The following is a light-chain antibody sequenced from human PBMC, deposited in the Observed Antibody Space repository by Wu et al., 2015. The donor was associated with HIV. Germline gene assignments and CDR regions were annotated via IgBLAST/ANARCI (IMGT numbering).Light chain of an antibody. CDR1: QSISTY. CDR2: AAS. J-gene: IGKJ4*01. V-gene: IGKV1-39*01. Sequence: DIQMTQSPSSLSASVGDRVTITCRAGQSISTYLNWYQQKPGKAPKVLIYAASSLQSGVPSRFSGSGSGTDFTLTISSLQPEDFATYYCQQSHSSPLTFGGGTKVEIK. CDR3: QQSHSSPLT.